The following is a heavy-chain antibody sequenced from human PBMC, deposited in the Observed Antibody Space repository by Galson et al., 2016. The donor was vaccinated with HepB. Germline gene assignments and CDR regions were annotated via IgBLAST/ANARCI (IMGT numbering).Heavy chain of an antibody. CDR3: ARDNTILWFGELIGNAFDI. CDR1: GFTFSSYA. Sequence: SLRLSCAASGFTFSSYAMHWVRQAPGKGLEWVSVISYDGSTKYYAHSVKGRFTISRDNTKNTLYLQMNSLRAEDTAVYYCARDNTILWFGELIGNAFDIWGQGTLVTVSS. J-gene: IGHJ3*02. CDR2: ISYDGSTK. V-gene: IGHV3-30*04. D-gene: IGHD3-10*01.